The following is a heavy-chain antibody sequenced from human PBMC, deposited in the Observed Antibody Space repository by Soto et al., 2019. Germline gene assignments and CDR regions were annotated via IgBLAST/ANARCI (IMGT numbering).Heavy chain of an antibody. V-gene: IGHV4-34*01. CDR2: INHSGST. Sequence: PSETLSLTCAVYGGSFSGYYWSWIRQPPGKGLEWIGEINHSGSTNYHPSLKSQVTISVDTSKNQFSLKLSSVPAADTAVYYCARLRCSSTSCYRAPANCSDPWGQGTLVTVSS. D-gene: IGHD2-2*01. CDR3: ARLRCSSTSCYRAPANCSDP. CDR1: GGSFSGYY. J-gene: IGHJ5*02.